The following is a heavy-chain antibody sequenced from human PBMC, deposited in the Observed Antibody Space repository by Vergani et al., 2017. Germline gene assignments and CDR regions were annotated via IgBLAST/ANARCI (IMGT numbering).Heavy chain of an antibody. Sequence: QVQLVESGGGVVQPGRSLRLSCAASGFTFSSYGMHWVRQAPGKGLEWVAVISYDGSNKYYADSVKGRFTISRDNSKNTLYLQMNSLRAEDTAVYYCARGYGYNYRGAFDYWGQGTLVTVSS. CDR3: ARGYGYNYRGAFDY. CDR1: GFTFSSYG. D-gene: IGHD5-24*01. J-gene: IGHJ4*02. CDR2: ISYDGSNK. V-gene: IGHV3-30*03.